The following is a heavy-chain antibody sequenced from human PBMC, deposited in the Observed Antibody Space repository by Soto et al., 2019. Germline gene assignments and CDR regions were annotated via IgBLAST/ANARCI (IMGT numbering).Heavy chain of an antibody. CDR1: GYTFTSYG. V-gene: IGHV1-18*01. CDR3: ARSRRYCDSSGYYPPQLRDDFDF. J-gene: IGHJ3*01. D-gene: IGHD3-22*01. Sequence: ASVRVSCKASGYTFTSYGISWVRQAPGQGLEWMGWISAYNGNTNYAQKLQGRVTMTTDTSTSTAYMELRSLRSDDTAVYYCARSRRYCDSSGYYPPQLRDDFDFWGEGTMVTVSS. CDR2: ISAYNGNT.